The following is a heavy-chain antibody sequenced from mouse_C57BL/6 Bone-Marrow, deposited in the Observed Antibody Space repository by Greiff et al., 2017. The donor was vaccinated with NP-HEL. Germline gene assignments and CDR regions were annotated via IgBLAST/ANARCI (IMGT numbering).Heavy chain of an antibody. J-gene: IGHJ4*01. CDR3: TTQVTLTVVAPYYAMDY. CDR2: IDPEDGDT. V-gene: IGHV14-1*01. D-gene: IGHD1-1*01. Sequence: EVQLQQSGAELVRPGASVKLSCTASGFNIKDYYMHWVKQRPEQGLEWIGRIDPEDGDTEYGPKFPGKATMTADTSSNTAYLQLSSLTSEDTAVYYCTTQVTLTVVAPYYAMDYWGHVTSVTVSS. CDR1: GFNIKDYY.